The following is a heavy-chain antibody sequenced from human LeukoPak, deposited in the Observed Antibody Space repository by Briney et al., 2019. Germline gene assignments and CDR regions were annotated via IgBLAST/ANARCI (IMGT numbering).Heavy chain of an antibody. CDR2: ISAYNGNT. J-gene: IGHJ5*02. V-gene: IGHV1-18*01. CDR3: ARTAAWELPPRNWFDP. D-gene: IGHD1-26*01. CDR1: GYTFTSYG. Sequence: GASVKVSCKASGYTFTSYGISWVRQAPGQGLEWMGWISAYNGNTNYAQKLQGRVTMTTGTSTSTAYMELRSLRSDDTAVYYCARTAAWELPPRNWFDPWGQGTLVTVSS.